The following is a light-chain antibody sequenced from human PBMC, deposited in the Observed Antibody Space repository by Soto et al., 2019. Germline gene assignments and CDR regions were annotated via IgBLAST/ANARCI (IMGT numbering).Light chain of an antibody. CDR1: QSVSSSY. J-gene: IGKJ1*01. CDR3: QQYGTSPRT. V-gene: IGKV3-20*01. Sequence: ELVLTQSPGTLSLSPGQRATLSCRASQSVSSSYIAWYQQKPGQAPRLLIYGASSRATGIPDRFSGSGSGTDFTLTISRLEPEDFAVYYCQQYGTSPRTFGQGTKVDIK. CDR2: GAS.